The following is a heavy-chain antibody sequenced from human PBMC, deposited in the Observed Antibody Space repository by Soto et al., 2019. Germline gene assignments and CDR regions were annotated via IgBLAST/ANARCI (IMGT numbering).Heavy chain of an antibody. CDR2: IYYSGST. Sequence: QVQLQESGPGLVKPSETLSLTCTVSGGSISSYYWSWIRQPPGKGLEWIGYIYYSGSTFHNPSLKSRVTISVDTSKNQFSLKLSSVTAADTAVYYCARAPDIAMATVFDYWGQGTLVTVSS. CDR1: GGSISSYY. V-gene: IGHV4-59*01. J-gene: IGHJ4*02. CDR3: ARAPDIAMATVFDY. D-gene: IGHD5-18*01.